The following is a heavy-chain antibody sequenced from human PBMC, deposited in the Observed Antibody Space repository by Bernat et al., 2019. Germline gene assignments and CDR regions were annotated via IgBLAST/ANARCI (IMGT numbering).Heavy chain of an antibody. CDR2: ISYDGSTK. D-gene: IGHD6-19*01. Sequence: QVQLLESGGGVVQPGRSLRLSCAASGFTFSRNVMHGVRQAPGKGLEWVSVISYDGSTKYYADSVKGRFTISRDNSKNTLYLQMNSLRPEDTAVYYCAKGRGWPLYYFDYWGKGTLVTVSS. J-gene: IGHJ4*02. CDR3: AKGRGWPLYYFDY. CDR1: GFTFSRNV. V-gene: IGHV3-30*18.